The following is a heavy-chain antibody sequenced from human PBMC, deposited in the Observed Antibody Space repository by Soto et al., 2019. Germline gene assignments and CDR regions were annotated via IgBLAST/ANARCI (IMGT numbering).Heavy chain of an antibody. CDR2: ISYDGSYK. J-gene: IGHJ4*02. D-gene: IGHD3-16*01. CDR1: GFTFSSYG. V-gene: IGHV3-30*18. Sequence: GGSLRLSCAASGFTFSSYGMHWVRQAPGKGLEWVAVISYDGSYKYYADSVKGRFTISRDNSKNTLYLQMNSLRAEDTAVYYCAKWNGGFDYWGQGTQVTVSS. CDR3: AKWNGGFDY.